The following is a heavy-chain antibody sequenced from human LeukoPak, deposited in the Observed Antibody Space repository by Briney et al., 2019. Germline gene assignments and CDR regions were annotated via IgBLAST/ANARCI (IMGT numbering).Heavy chain of an antibody. J-gene: IGHJ4*02. Sequence: PGGPLRLSCVASGFTFSSYWMHWVRQAPGKGLGWVSRIKSDGSSTTYADSVKGRFTISRDNAKNTLYLQMNSLRAEDTAVYYCARALSPVQADNWGQGTLVIVSA. CDR2: IKSDGSST. CDR1: GFTFSSYW. V-gene: IGHV3-74*01. CDR3: ARALSPVQADN.